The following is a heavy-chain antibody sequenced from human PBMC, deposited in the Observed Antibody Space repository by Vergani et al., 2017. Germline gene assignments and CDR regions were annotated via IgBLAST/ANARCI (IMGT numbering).Heavy chain of an antibody. V-gene: IGHV3-9*01. CDR1: GFTFDDYA. Sequence: EVQLVESGGGLVQPGRSLRLSCAASGFTFDDYAMHWVRQAPGKGLEWVSGISWNSGRTGYADSVKGRFTIYRDNANDSLYLQMNSLRAEDTALYYCAKDGGITGTTSGPYYYYGMDVWGQGTTVTVSS. D-gene: IGHD1-7*01. CDR2: ISWNSGRT. J-gene: IGHJ6*02. CDR3: AKDGGITGTTSGPYYYYGMDV.